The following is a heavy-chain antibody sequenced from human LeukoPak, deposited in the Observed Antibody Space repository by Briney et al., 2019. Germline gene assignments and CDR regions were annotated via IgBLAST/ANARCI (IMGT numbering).Heavy chain of an antibody. D-gene: IGHD1-1*01. CDR2: ISGSGGST. CDR1: GFTFSSYA. J-gene: IGHJ4*02. V-gene: IGHV3-23*01. CDR3: AKDGTAGTTRDYFGY. Sequence: PGGSLRLSCAASGFTFSSYAMSWVRQAPGKGLEWVSAISGSGGSTYYADSVKGRFTISRDNSKNTLYLQMNSLRAEDTAVYYCAKDGTAGTTRDYFGYWGQGTLVTVSS.